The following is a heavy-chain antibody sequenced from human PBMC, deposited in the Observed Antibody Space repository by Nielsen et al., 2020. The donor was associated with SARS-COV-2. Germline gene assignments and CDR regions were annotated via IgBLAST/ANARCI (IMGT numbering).Heavy chain of an antibody. D-gene: IGHD4-23*01. V-gene: IGHV3-53*01. CDR1: GFTVSSNY. Sequence: GESLKISCAASGFTVSSNYMSWVRQAPGKGLEWVSVIYSGGSTYYADSVKGRFTISRDNSKNTLYLQMNSLRAEDTAVYYCARDSYGGNGCFDYWGQGTLVTVSS. CDR2: IYSGGST. J-gene: IGHJ4*02. CDR3: ARDSYGGNGCFDY.